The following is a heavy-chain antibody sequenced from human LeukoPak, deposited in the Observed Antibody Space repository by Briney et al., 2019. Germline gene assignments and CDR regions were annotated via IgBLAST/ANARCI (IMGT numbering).Heavy chain of an antibody. CDR3: VRRGGNSAVDF. V-gene: IGHV5-51*01. J-gene: IGHJ4*02. D-gene: IGHD4-23*01. CDR1: GYTFTTYW. CDR2: IYPGDSDV. Sequence: GESLKISCKGSGYTFTTYWIAWARQMPGKGLEWMGIIYPGDSDVRYSPSLRGQVTISVDKSISTAYLQWNSLKASDTAIYYCVRRGGNSAVDFWGQGTLVTVSS.